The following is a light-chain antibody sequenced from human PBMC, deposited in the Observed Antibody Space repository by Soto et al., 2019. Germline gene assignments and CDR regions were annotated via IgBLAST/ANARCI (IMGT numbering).Light chain of an antibody. CDR2: KAS. CDR1: QSISNW. J-gene: IGKJ2*01. CDR3: QQYNPYSPYT. Sequence: DIQMTQSPSTLPASVGDRATITCRASQSISNWLAWYQQKPGKAPKLLIYKASSLESGVPSRFSGSGSGTEFTLTISSLQPDDFATYYCQQYNPYSPYTFGQGTKVDIK. V-gene: IGKV1-5*03.